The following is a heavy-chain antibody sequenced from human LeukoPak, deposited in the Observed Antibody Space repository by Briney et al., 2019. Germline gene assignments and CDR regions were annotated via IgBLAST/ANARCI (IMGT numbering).Heavy chain of an antibody. CDR1: GGTFSSYA. CDR3: AREGWFGELFPPTLDY. J-gene: IGHJ4*02. Sequence: SVKVSCKASGGTFSSYAISWVRQAPGQGLEWMGGIIPIFGSANYAQKFQGRVTITADKSTSTAYMELSSLRSEDTAVYYCAREGWFGELFPPTLDYWGQGTLVTVSS. V-gene: IGHV1-69*06. D-gene: IGHD3-10*01. CDR2: IIPIFGSA.